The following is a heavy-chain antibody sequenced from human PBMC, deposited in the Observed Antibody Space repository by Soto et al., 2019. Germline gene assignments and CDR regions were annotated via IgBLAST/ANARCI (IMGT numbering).Heavy chain of an antibody. Sequence: GGSLRLSCAASGFTFSSYGMHWVRQAPGKGLEWVAVISYDGSNKYYADSVKGRFTISRDNSKNTLYLQMNSLRAEDTAVYYCAKDTSAIDSSGYYNYYYGMDVWGQGTTVTVSS. D-gene: IGHD3-22*01. CDR3: AKDTSAIDSSGYYNYYYGMDV. CDR1: GFTFSSYG. J-gene: IGHJ6*02. V-gene: IGHV3-30*18. CDR2: ISYDGSNK.